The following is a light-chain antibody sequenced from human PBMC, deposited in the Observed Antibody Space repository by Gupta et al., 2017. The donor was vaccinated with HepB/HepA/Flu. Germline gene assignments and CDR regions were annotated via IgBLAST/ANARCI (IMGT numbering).Light chain of an antibody. Sequence: IQMTQSPSTLSASVGDRVTITCRASQNINTWLAWYQQKTGKAPNLLIYKASNLDSGVPSRFSGSGSGTEFTLTISSLQPDDFATYYCQQDNSFSLTFGQGTKVEIK. CDR3: QQDNSFSLT. J-gene: IGKJ1*01. CDR2: KAS. CDR1: QNINTW. V-gene: IGKV1-5*03.